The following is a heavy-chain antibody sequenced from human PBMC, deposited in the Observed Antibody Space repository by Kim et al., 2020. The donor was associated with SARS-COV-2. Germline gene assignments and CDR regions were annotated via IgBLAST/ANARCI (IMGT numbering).Heavy chain of an antibody. J-gene: IGHJ6*02. Sequence: GGSLRLSCAASGFTFDDYAMHWVRQAPGKGLEWVSLISGDGGSTYYADSVKGRFTISRDNSKNSLYLQMNSLRTEDTALYYCAKVMMGRSSSWYDYYYGMDVWGQGTTVTVSS. D-gene: IGHD6-13*01. CDR1: GFTFDDYA. V-gene: IGHV3-43*02. CDR3: AKVMMGRSSSWYDYYYGMDV. CDR2: ISGDGGST.